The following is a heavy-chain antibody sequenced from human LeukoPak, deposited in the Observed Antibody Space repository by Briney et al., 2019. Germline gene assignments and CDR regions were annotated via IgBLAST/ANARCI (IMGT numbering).Heavy chain of an antibody. CDR2: ISSNGGST. D-gene: IGHD6-13*01. V-gene: IGHV3-64*01. J-gene: IGHJ3*02. CDR3: ARGGQQLDTDAFDI. Sequence: GGSLRLSCAASGFTFSSYAMHWVRQAPGKGLEYVSAISSNGGSTYYANSVKGRFTISRDNSKNTLYLQMGSLRAEDMAVYYCARGGQQLDTDAFDIWGQGTMVTVSS. CDR1: GFTFSSYA.